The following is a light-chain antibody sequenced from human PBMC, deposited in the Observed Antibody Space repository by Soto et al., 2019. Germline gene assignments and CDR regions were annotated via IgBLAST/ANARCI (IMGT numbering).Light chain of an antibody. CDR1: QGINTF. CDR3: QQLNSYPIT. V-gene: IGKV1-9*01. J-gene: IGKJ5*01. Sequence: IQLTQSPSSLAASVGDRVTITCRASQGINTFLAWYQQKAGKAPKLLIYAAPTLQSGVPSRFSGSGSGTDFTLTISSLQSEDFATYYCQQLNSYPITFGQGTRLEI. CDR2: AAP.